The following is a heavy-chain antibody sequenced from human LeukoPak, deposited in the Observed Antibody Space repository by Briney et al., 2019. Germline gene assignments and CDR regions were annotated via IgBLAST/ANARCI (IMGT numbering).Heavy chain of an antibody. D-gene: IGHD6-13*01. Sequence: GGSLRLSCAASGFTFSNFWLHWVRQAPGKGLEWVSRITSDGSNINYADSVQGRFTISRDNSKNTLYLQMNSLRAEDTAVYYCARLQAAGSLIYWGQGTLVTVSS. CDR3: ARLQAAGSLIY. CDR1: GFTFSNFW. J-gene: IGHJ4*02. CDR2: ITSDGSNI. V-gene: IGHV3-74*01.